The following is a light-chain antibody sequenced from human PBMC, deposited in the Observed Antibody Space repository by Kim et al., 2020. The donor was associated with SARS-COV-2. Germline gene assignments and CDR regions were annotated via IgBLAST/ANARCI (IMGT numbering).Light chain of an antibody. CDR1: SSDVGYYNR. V-gene: IGLV2-18*02. CDR3: SSSTSTNSYV. J-gene: IGLJ1*01. CDR2: EVI. Sequence: GQSVTVSCTGTSSDVGYYNRVSWYQQFPGTAPKLIISEVINRPSGVPDRFSGSKSGNTASLTISGLQPEDEADYYCSSSTSTNSYVFGTGTKVTVL.